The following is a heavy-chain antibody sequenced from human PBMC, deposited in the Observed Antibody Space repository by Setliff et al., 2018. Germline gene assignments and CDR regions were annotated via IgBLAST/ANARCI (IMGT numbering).Heavy chain of an antibody. V-gene: IGHV4-61*09. J-gene: IGHJ6*03. CDR2: IYTSWST. CDR1: GGSISSDSHY. CDR3: ARMSGFQYIDF. Sequence: PSETLSLTCTDSGGSISSDSHYWTWVRQPAGKGPEWIGQIYTSWSTNYNPSLKSRVTISLDTSKNQFSLKLSSVTAADTAVYYCARMSGFQYIDFWGNGTTVTVSS. D-gene: IGHD3-3*01.